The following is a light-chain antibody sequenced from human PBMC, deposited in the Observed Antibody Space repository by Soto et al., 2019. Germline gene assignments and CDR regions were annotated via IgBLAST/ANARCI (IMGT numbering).Light chain of an antibody. CDR1: HTVGNN. Sequence: EIVLTQSPGTLSLSPWERATLSCRASHTVGNNLAWYQQKPGQAPRLLIYGASIRATAVPARFSGGAYGTEFTLAISSLQSEDFAVYYCQQYNNWPYTFGQGTKVDIK. J-gene: IGKJ2*01. CDR3: QQYNNWPYT. CDR2: GAS. V-gene: IGKV3-15*01.